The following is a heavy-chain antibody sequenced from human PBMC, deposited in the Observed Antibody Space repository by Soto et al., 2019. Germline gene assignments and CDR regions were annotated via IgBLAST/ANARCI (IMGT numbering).Heavy chain of an antibody. D-gene: IGHD5-18*01. J-gene: IGHJ4*02. CDR3: AKGRGYSYGYTLDY. CDR1: GFTFDDYA. V-gene: IGHV3-9*01. Sequence: EVQLVESGGGLVQPGRSLRLSCAASGFTFDDYAMHWVRQAPGKGLKWVSGISWNSGSIGYADSVKGRFTISRDNAKNSLYLQMNSLRAEDTALYYCAKGRGYSYGYTLDYWGQGTLVTVSS. CDR2: ISWNSGSI.